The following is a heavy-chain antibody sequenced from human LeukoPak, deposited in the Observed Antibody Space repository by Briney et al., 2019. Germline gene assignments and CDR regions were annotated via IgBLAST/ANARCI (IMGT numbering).Heavy chain of an antibody. J-gene: IGHJ4*02. CDR2: IYNGDMT. CDR3: AKDPGLAGSVPTTFDY. V-gene: IGHV3-66*02. D-gene: IGHD6-19*01. CDR1: GLTVSSNY. Sequence: PGGSLRLSCAASGLTVSSNYMSWVRQAPGKVLEWLSVIYNGDMTYYADSVKGRFTISRDNSKNTLYLQMNSLRAEDTTVYYCAKDPGLAGSVPTTFDYWGQGTLVTVSS.